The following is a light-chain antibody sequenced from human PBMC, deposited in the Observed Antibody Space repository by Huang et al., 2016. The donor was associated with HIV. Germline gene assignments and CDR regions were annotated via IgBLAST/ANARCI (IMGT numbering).Light chain of an antibody. J-gene: IGKJ3*01. CDR1: QCVSPY. CDR3: QQRSNWPLLT. Sequence: EIVLTQSPATLSLSPGERATLSCRASQCVSPYLALYQQKPGQAPRLLIYDASNTATGIPARCSGSGSGTDFTRTISNLEPEDFAVYYCQQRSNWPLLTFGPGTKV. CDR2: DAS. V-gene: IGKV3-11*01.